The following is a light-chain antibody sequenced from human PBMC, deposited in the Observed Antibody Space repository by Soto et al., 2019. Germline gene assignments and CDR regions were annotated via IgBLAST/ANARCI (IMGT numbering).Light chain of an antibody. CDR1: QSLTSTY. Sequence: EFVLPQSPGTLSLSPGERATISCRASQSLTSTYLAWYQQKPGQAPRLLISGASGRATGIPDRFSGSGSGTGFTLTITRLEPEDFAMYYWQQYGSSRLYTFGQGTKLEIK. CDR3: QQYGSSRLYT. J-gene: IGKJ2*01. V-gene: IGKV3-20*01. CDR2: GAS.